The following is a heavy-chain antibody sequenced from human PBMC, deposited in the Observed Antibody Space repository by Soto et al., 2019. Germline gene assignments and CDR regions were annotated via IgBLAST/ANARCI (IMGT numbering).Heavy chain of an antibody. CDR2: IIPIFGTA. CDR3: ARPDIVVVPAASPSYYGMDV. D-gene: IGHD2-2*01. Sequence: QVQLVQSGAEVKKPGSSVKVSCKASGGTFSSYAISWVRQAPGQGLEWMGGIIPIFGTANYAQKFQGRVTITADESTSTAYMELSSLRSEDTAVYYCARPDIVVVPAASPSYYGMDVWGQGTTVTVSS. V-gene: IGHV1-69*01. CDR1: GGTFSSYA. J-gene: IGHJ6*02.